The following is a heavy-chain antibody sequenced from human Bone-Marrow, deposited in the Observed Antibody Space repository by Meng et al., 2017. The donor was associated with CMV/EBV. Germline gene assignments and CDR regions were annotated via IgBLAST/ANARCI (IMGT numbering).Heavy chain of an antibody. V-gene: IGHV1-69*02. Sequence: SVKVSCKASGGTFSSYTISWVRQAPGQGLEWMGRIIPILGIANYAQKFQGRVTITADKSTSTAYMELSSLRSEDTDVYYCAITYNWNDVGGYYWGQGTLVTFSS. D-gene: IGHD1-1*01. CDR2: IIPILGIA. CDR1: GGTFSSYT. CDR3: AITYNWNDVGGYY. J-gene: IGHJ4*02.